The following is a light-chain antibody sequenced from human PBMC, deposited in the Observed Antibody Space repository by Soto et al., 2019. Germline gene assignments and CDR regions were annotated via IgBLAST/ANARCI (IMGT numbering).Light chain of an antibody. CDR3: QQYGRT. CDR1: QSVSTY. V-gene: IGKV3-20*01. Sequence: EIVMTQSPATLSVSQGERATLSCRASQSVSTYLTWYQQKPGQAPRLLIYGASSRAPGIPDRFSGSGSGTDFTLTISRLEPEDFAVYYCQQYGRTFGQGTRLENK. CDR2: GAS. J-gene: IGKJ5*01.